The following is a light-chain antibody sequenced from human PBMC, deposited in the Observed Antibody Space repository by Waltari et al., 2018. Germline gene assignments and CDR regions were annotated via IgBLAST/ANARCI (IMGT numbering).Light chain of an antibody. Sequence: SYELTQPPSVSVSPGQTASITCSGVKLGDTYVGWYQQKPGQSTVLVIYQDDKRPSGVPERFSGSNSANTATLTFSGTQAMDEADYCCQAWDRTTSVVFGGGTKLTVL. CDR1: KLGDTY. J-gene: IGLJ2*01. CDR3: QAWDRTTSVV. CDR2: QDD. V-gene: IGLV3-1*01.